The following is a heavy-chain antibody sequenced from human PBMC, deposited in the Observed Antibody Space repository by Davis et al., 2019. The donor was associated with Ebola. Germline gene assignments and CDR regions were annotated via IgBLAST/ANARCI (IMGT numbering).Heavy chain of an antibody. CDR1: GFTFSSYA. Sequence: GGSLRLSCAASGFTFSSYAMHWVRQAPGKGLEWVAVISYDGSNKYYADSVKGRFTISRDNSKNTLYLQMNSLRAEDTAVYYCARGYSSSYLFDYWGQGTLVTVSS. J-gene: IGHJ4*02. CDR2: ISYDGSNK. V-gene: IGHV3-30*04. CDR3: ARGYSSSYLFDY. D-gene: IGHD6-6*01.